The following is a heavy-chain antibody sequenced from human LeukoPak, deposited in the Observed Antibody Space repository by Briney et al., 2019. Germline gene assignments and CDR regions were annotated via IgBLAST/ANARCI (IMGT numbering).Heavy chain of an antibody. CDR2: IYYRRTT. V-gene: IGHV4-38-2*02. D-gene: IGHD3-22*01. Sequence: PSETLSLTCTVSGYSISSGYDWGWIRQPPGKGLEWIGSIYYRRTTYYNPSLKSRVTISVDTSKNQFSLRLSSMTAADTAVYYCALPSSGYYLYYFDYWGQGTLVTVSS. J-gene: IGHJ4*02. CDR3: ALPSSGYYLYYFDY. CDR1: GYSISSGYD.